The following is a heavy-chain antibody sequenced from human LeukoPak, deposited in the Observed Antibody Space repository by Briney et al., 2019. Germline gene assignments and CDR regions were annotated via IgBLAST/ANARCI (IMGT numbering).Heavy chain of an antibody. Sequence: ASVKVSCKASGYPFTGYFIHWVRQAPGLGLEWMGWINPNSGGTHYAQKFQGWVTMTRDTSINTAYMELSSLKSDDTAVYYCARANYYDSIGDAFDIWGQGTMVTVSS. V-gene: IGHV1-2*04. CDR2: INPNSGGT. J-gene: IGHJ3*02. CDR1: GYPFTGYF. D-gene: IGHD3-22*01. CDR3: ARANYYDSIGDAFDI.